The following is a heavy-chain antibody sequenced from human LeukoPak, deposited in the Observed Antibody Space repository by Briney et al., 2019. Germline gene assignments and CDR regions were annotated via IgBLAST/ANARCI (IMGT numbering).Heavy chain of an antibody. CDR3: AKDHRVYDNSAFLDY. CDR2: IPFDGSNK. CDR1: GFTFSNYG. J-gene: IGHJ4*02. V-gene: IGHV3-30*02. D-gene: IGHD3-22*01. Sequence: GGSLRLSCAASGFTFSNYGMYWVRQAPGKGLEWVTFIPFDGSNKYYADSVKGRFTISRDNSKNTLYLQMNSLRAEDTAVYYCAKDHRVYDNSAFLDYWGQGTLVTVSS.